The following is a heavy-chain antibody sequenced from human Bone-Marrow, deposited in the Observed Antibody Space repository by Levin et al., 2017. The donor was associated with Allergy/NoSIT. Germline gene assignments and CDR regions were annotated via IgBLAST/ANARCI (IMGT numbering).Heavy chain of an antibody. Sequence: GGSLRLSCAASGFTFSSYAMHWVRQAPGKGLEWVAVISYDGSNKYYADSVKGRFTISRDNSKNTLYLQMNSLRAEDTAVYYCARDPNRGGDSVAFDIWGQGTMVTVSS. CDR1: GFTFSSYA. D-gene: IGHD2-21*02. CDR3: ARDPNRGGDSVAFDI. J-gene: IGHJ3*02. V-gene: IGHV3-30-3*01. CDR2: ISYDGSNK.